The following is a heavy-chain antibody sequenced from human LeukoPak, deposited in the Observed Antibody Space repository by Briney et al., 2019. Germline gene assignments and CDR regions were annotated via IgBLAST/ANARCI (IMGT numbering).Heavy chain of an antibody. CDR1: GGTFSSYA. CDR3: ASPYYYDSSGYYQGAFDI. Sequence: SVKVSCKASGGTFSSYAISWVRQAPGQGLEWMGRIIPILGIANYAQKFQGRVTITADKSTSTAYRELSSLRSEDTAVYYCASPYYYDSSGYYQGAFDIWGQGTMVTVSS. J-gene: IGHJ3*02. CDR2: IIPILGIA. D-gene: IGHD3-22*01. V-gene: IGHV1-69*04.